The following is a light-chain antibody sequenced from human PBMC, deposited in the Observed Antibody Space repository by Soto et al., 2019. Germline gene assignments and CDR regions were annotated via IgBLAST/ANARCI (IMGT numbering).Light chain of an antibody. CDR3: QQYGGSSFT. CDR1: QSVSTSY. CDR2: NTF. V-gene: IGKV3-20*01. Sequence: EIVLTQSPGTLSLSPGERATLSCRASQSVSTSYLAWYQHKPGQAPRLLIYNTFTRATGIPDRFSGSGSGTDFTLTISRLEPEDFAVYYCQQYGGSSFTFGPGTKVDIK. J-gene: IGKJ3*01.